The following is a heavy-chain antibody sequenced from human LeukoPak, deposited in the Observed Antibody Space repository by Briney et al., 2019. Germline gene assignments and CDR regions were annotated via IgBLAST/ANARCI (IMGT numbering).Heavy chain of an antibody. Sequence: SETLSLTCTVSGYSISSGYYWGWIRQPPGKGLEWIGSIYHSGSTYYNPSLKSRVTISVDTSKNQFSLKLSSVTAADTAVYYCARDLDRGLLGYFDIWGQGTMVTVSS. CDR2: IYHSGST. J-gene: IGHJ3*02. CDR3: ARDLDRGLLGYFDI. D-gene: IGHD3-3*01. CDR1: GYSISSGYY. V-gene: IGHV4-38-2*02.